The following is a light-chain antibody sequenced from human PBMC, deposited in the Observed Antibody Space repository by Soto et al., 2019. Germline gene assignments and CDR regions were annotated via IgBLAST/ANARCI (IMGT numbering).Light chain of an antibody. Sequence: QSALTQPASVSGSPGQSITISCTGTSSDVGGYNYVSWYQQHPGKAPKLMIYDVSNRPSGVSNRFYGSKSGNTASLTISGLQAEHEADYYCSSYTSRSTVVFGGGTELTVL. CDR1: SSDVGGYNY. V-gene: IGLV2-14*01. CDR3: SSYTSRSTVV. J-gene: IGLJ2*01. CDR2: DVS.